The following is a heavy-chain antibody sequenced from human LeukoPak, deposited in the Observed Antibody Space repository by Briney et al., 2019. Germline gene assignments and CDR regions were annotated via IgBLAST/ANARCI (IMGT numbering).Heavy chain of an antibody. V-gene: IGHV4-34*01. J-gene: IGHJ4*02. CDR1: GGSFSGYY. Sequence: SETLSLTCAVYGGSFSGYYWSWIRQPPGKGLEWIGEINHSGSTSYNPSLKSRVTISVDTSKNQFSLKLSSVTAADTAVYYCARGGYIYGYGYWGQGTLVTVSS. CDR2: INHSGST. CDR3: ARGGYIYGYGY. D-gene: IGHD5-18*01.